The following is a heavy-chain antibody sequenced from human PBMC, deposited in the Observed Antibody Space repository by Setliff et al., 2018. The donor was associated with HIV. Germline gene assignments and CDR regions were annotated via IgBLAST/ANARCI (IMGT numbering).Heavy chain of an antibody. D-gene: IGHD7-27*01. CDR3: AREGPQTGDHSLALF. J-gene: IGHJ4*02. CDR1: GFTLSYYS. Sequence: TVGSLRLSCAASGFTLSYYSMNWVRQAPGKGLEWISYISTSGSTIYYADSVKGRFTISRDNAKNSLYLQMNSLRSEDTAVYYCAREGPQTGDHSLALFWGQGTVVTVSS. V-gene: IGHV3-48*03. CDR2: ISTSGSTI.